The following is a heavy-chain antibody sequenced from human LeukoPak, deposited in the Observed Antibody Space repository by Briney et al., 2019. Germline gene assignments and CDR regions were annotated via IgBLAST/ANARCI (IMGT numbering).Heavy chain of an antibody. V-gene: IGHV3-21*01. CDR1: GFTFSSYS. J-gene: IGHJ4*02. CDR2: ISSSSSYI. Sequence: GGSLRLSCAASGFTFSSYSMNWVRQAPGKGLEWVSSISSSSSYIYYADSVKGRFTISRDNAKNSLYLQMNSLRAEDTAVYYCTRGGVSSWYGEDWGQGTLVTVSS. D-gene: IGHD6-13*01. CDR3: TRGGVSSWYGED.